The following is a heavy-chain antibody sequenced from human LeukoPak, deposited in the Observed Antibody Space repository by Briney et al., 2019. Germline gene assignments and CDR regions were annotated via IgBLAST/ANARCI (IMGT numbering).Heavy chain of an antibody. J-gene: IGHJ4*02. CDR2: ISSSSSYI. Sequence: GGSLRLSCAASGFTFSSYSMIWVRQAPGKGLEWVSSISSSSSYIYYAYSVKGRFTISRDNAKNSLYLQMNSLGVEDTAVYYCARGQSRGGDPTFYYFDYWGQGTLVTVSS. V-gene: IGHV3-21*01. CDR1: GFTFSSYS. CDR3: ARGQSRGGDPTFYYFDY. D-gene: IGHD2-21*02.